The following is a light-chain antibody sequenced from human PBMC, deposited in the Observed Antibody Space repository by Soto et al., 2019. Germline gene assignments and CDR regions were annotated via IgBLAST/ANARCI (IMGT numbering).Light chain of an antibody. V-gene: IGKV3-20*01. J-gene: IGKJ1*01. CDR1: QSVSSSY. CDR2: GAS. Sequence: EIVLTQSPGTLSLSPGERATLSCRASQSVSSSYLAWYQQKPGQAPRLLIYGASSRATGIPDRFSGSGSGTDFTLTISRLEPEDFATYYCQQSYSTPRTFGQGTKV. CDR3: QQSYSTPRT.